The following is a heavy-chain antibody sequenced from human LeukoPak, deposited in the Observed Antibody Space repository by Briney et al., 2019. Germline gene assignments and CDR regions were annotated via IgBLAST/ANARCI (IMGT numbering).Heavy chain of an antibody. D-gene: IGHD6-19*01. CDR1: GGSFSGYY. CDR3: ARTLPNSSGWYD. V-gene: IGHV4-34*01. J-gene: IGHJ4*02. Sequence: PSETLSLTCAVYGGSFSGYYWSWIRQPPGKGLEWIGEINHSGSTNYNPSLKSRVTISVDTSKSQFSLKLSSVTAADTAVYYCARTLPNSSGWYDWGQGTLVTVSS. CDR2: INHSGST.